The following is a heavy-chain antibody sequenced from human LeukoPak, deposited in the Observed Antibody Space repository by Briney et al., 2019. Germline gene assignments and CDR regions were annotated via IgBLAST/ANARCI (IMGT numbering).Heavy chain of an antibody. D-gene: IGHD2-2*01. CDR1: GFRFSSYA. V-gene: IGHV3-23*01. CDR3: AKDVGVVVPAATGDY. J-gene: IGHJ4*02. Sequence: GGSLRXACAASGFRFSSYAMSWGRRAPGKGLEWGSAISGSGGSTYYADSVKGRFTISRDNSKNTLYLQMNSLRAEDTAVYYCAKDVGVVVPAATGDYWGQGTLVTVSS. CDR2: ISGSGGST.